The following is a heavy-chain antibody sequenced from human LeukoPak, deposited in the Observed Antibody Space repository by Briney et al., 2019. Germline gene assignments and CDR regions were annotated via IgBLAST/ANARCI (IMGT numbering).Heavy chain of an antibody. CDR2: IKTDGSEK. CDR3: ATYSSLNRREFQY. D-gene: IGHD3-22*01. Sequence: GGSLRLSCAASGFTFSTFTMNWVRLAPGMGLQWVANIKTDGSEKYYVDSVKGRFTISRDNAKNSLYLQMNSLRAEDTAVYYCATYSSLNRREFQYWGQGTLLTVSS. V-gene: IGHV3-7*01. CDR1: GFTFSTFT. J-gene: IGHJ1*01.